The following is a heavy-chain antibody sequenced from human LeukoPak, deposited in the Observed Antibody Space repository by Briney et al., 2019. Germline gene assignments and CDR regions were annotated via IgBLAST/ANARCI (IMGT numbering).Heavy chain of an antibody. CDR2: INHSGST. J-gene: IGHJ4*02. D-gene: IGHD3-10*01. CDR3: ARVWDSGSIDY. V-gene: IGHV4-34*01. Sequence: PSETLSLTCAVYGGSFSGYYWSWIRQPPGKGLEWIGEINHSGSTYYNPSLKSRVTISVDTSKNQFSLKLSSVTAADTAVYYCARVWDSGSIDYWGQGTLVTVSS. CDR1: GGSFSGYY.